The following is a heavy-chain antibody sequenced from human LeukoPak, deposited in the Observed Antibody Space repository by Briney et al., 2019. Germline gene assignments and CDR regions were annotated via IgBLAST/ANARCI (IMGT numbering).Heavy chain of an antibody. CDR3: ARVVQDCSSTSCYLFGGYTEGYYYYYMDV. J-gene: IGHJ6*03. D-gene: IGHD2-2*01. CDR2: IYYSGST. Sequence: SETVSLTCTVSGGSISSYYWSWIRQPPGKGLEWIGYIYYSGSTNYNPSLKSRVTISVDTSKNQFSLKLSSVTAADTAVYYCARVVQDCSSTSCYLFGGYTEGYYYYYMDVWGKGTTVTVSS. V-gene: IGHV4-59*01. CDR1: GGSISSYY.